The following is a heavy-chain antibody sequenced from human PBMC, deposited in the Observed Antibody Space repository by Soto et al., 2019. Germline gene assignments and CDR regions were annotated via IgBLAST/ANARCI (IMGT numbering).Heavy chain of an antibody. CDR3: AVAAAGTFDY. Sequence: KPSETLSLTCTVSGGSISSYYWSWIRQPPGKGLEWIGYIYYSGSTNYNPSLKSRVTISVDTSKNQFSLKLSSVTAADTAVYYCAVAAAGTFDYWGQGTLVTVSS. CDR1: GGSISSYY. D-gene: IGHD6-13*01. CDR2: IYYSGST. J-gene: IGHJ4*02. V-gene: IGHV4-59*01.